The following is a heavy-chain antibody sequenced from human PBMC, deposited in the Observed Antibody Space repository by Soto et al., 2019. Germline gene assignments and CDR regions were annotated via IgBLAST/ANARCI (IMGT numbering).Heavy chain of an antibody. D-gene: IGHD3-10*01. CDR1: GGTFSSYT. V-gene: IGHV1-69*08. CDR2: IIPILGIA. CDR3: ARDCDGSGSYYSHYYYYMDV. J-gene: IGHJ6*03. Sequence: QVQLVQSGAEVKKPGSSVKVSCKASGGTFSSYTISWVRQAPGQGLEWMGRIIPILGIANYAQKFQCRVTITADKSTSTAYMELSSLRSEDTAVYYCARDCDGSGSYYSHYYYYMDVWGKGTTVTVSS.